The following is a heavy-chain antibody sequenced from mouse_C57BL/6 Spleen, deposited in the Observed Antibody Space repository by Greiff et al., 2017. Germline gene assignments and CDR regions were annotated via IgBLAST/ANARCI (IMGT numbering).Heavy chain of an antibody. CDR2: INPNNGGT. D-gene: IGHD1-1*01. CDR3: APYYYGSSGY. CDR1: GYTFTDYN. V-gene: IGHV1-22*01. J-gene: IGHJ2*01. Sequence: EVQRVESGPELVKPGASVKMSCKASGYTFTDYNMHWVKQSHGKSLEWIGYINPNNGGTSYNQKFKGKATLTVNKSSSTAYMELRSLTSEDSAVYYCAPYYYGSSGYWGQGTTLTVSS.